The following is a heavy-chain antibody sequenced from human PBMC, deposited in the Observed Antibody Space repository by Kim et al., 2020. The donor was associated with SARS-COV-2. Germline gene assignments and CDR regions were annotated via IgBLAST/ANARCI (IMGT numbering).Heavy chain of an antibody. CDR3: ARERKGATQGYWFDP. V-gene: IGHV4-59*01. CDR1: GGSISSYY. J-gene: IGHJ5*02. Sequence: SETLSLTCTVSGGSISSYYWSWIRQPPGKGLEWIGYIYYSGSTNYNPSLKSRVTISVDTSKNQFSLKLSSVTAADTAVYYCARERKGATQGYWFDPWGQGTLVTVSS. CDR2: IYYSGST. D-gene: IGHD1-26*01.